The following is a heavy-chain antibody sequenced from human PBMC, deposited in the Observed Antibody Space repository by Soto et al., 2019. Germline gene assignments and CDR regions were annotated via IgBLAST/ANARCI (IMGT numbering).Heavy chain of an antibody. V-gene: IGHV3-23*01. CDR1: GFTFSSYA. CDR2: ISGSGGST. D-gene: IGHD2-8*01. CDR3: AREAPGYCTNGVCRFDY. Sequence: GGSLRLSCAASGFTFSSYAMSWVRQAPGKGLEWVSAISGSGGSTYYADSVKGRFTISRDNSKNTLYLQMNSLRAEDTAVYYCAREAPGYCTNGVCRFDYWGQGTLVTVSS. J-gene: IGHJ4*02.